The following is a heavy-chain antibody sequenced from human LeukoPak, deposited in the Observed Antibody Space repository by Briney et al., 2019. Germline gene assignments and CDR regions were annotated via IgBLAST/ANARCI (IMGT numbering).Heavy chain of an antibody. Sequence: PSETLSLTCAVYGGSFSGYCWTWIRQPPGQGLEWIGYIYYSGSTNYNPSLKSRVTISVDTSKNQFSLKLSSVTAADTAVYYCARAAGRGEVYNWFDPWGQGTLVTVSS. CDR3: ARAAGRGEVYNWFDP. J-gene: IGHJ5*02. CDR1: GGSFSGYC. V-gene: IGHV4-59*01. D-gene: IGHD3-16*01. CDR2: IYYSGST.